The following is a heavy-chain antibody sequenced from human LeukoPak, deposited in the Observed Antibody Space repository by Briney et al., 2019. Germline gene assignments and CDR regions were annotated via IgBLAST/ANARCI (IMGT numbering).Heavy chain of an antibody. CDR1: GGSISGFF. V-gene: IGHV4-59*01. D-gene: IGHD2-8*02. CDR2: SSDSGNT. CDR3: ARGGVPHTLGH. Sequence: PSETLSLTCTLSGGSISGFFWTWIRQPPGMGLEWIGYSSDSGNTNYHPSLKSRVTILVDTSKKQISLKLTSVTTADTAVYHCARGGVPHTLGHWGQGTLVTVSS. J-gene: IGHJ4*02.